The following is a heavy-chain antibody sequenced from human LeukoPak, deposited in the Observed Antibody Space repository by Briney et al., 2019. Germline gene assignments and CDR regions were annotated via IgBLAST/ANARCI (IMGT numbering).Heavy chain of an antibody. CDR1: GFTFSSYW. Sequence: GGSLRLSCAASGFTFSSYWMSWVRQAPGKGLEWVGRIRSKIDGGATDYAAPVKGRFTISRDDSKNTLYLQINSLKIEDTAMYYCYTSITDYWGQGTLVTVSS. D-gene: IGHD2-21*01. V-gene: IGHV3-15*01. CDR3: YTSITDY. J-gene: IGHJ4*02. CDR2: IRSKIDGGAT.